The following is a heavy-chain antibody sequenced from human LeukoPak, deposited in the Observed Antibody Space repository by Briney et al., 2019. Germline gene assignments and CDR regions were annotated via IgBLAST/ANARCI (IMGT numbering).Heavy chain of an antibody. CDR2: IYYSGST. CDR3: ARGSRYDFWSGYYFDY. CDR1: GGSISSYY. Sequence: PSETLSLTCTVSGGSISSYYWSWIRQPPGKGLEWIGYIYYSGSTNYNPSLKSRVTISVDTPKNQFSLKLSSVTAADTAVYYCARGSRYDFWSGYYFDYWGQGTLVTVSS. D-gene: IGHD3-3*01. V-gene: IGHV4-59*12. J-gene: IGHJ4*02.